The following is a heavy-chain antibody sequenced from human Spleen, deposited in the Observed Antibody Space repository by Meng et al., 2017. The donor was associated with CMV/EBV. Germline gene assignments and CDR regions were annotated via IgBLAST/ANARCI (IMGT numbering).Heavy chain of an antibody. CDR1: GESFSGYY. Sequence: QVQLQRWGAGLLKPSETLSRNCAVYGESFSGYYWNWIRQPPGKGLEWIGEINHSGSTNYNPSLKSRVTISVDTSKNQFSLKVRSVIAADTAVYYCARQRESRTGFDSWGQGTLVTVSS. J-gene: IGHJ4*02. CDR3: ARQRESRTGFDS. V-gene: IGHV4-34*01. CDR2: INHSGST. D-gene: IGHD1-14*01.